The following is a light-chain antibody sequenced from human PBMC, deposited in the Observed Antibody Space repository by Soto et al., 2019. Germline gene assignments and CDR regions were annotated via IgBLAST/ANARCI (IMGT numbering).Light chain of an antibody. CDR1: QSVSSN. CDR3: QQYNNWPRRT. J-gene: IGKJ1*01. V-gene: IGKV3-15*01. CDR2: GAS. Sequence: EIVMTQSPATLSVSPGERATLSCRASQSVSSNLAWYQQKPGQAPSLLIYGASTRATGIPARFSGSGSGTEFTLTISSLQSEDFAVYYCQQYNNWPRRTLGQGTKVEIK.